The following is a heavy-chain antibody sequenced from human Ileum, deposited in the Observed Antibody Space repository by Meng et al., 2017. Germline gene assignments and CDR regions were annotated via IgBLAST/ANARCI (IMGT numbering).Heavy chain of an antibody. CDR2: IIDDGSIT. D-gene: IGHD2-8*01. CDR1: GFTFSSHF. V-gene: IGHV3-74*01. CDR3: ACMRQRT. J-gene: IGHJ5*02. Sequence: GGSLRLSCAVSGFTFSSHFMYWVRQVPGEGLVWVVRIIDDGSITSYAASVKGRFTISRDNAKNTLYLQMNSLGVEDTTLYYCACMRQRTWGQGTLVTVSS.